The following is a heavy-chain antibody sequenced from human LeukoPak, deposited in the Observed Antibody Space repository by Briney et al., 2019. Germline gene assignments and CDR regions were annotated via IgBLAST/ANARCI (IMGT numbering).Heavy chain of an antibody. CDR3: ARRVVDTEAFDY. J-gene: IGHJ4*02. D-gene: IGHD5-18*01. Sequence: PSETLSLTCTVSGGSISSYYWSWIRQPPGKGLEWIGHIHYSGSTNYNPSLKSRVTISVDTSKNQFSLKLSSVTAADTAVYYCARRVVDTEAFDYWGQGTLVTVSS. V-gene: IGHV4-59*08. CDR2: IHYSGST. CDR1: GGSISSYY.